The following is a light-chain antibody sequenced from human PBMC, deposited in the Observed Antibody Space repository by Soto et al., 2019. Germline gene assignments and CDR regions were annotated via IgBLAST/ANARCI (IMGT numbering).Light chain of an antibody. J-gene: IGKJ1*01. CDR3: QQRSNWPWT. V-gene: IGKV3-11*01. Sequence: EIVLTQSPATLSLSPGERATLSCRASQSVGSSLAWYQQKPGQAPRLFIYDASDRATGIPARFSGSGSGTDFPLTISSLEPEDFAVYYCQQRSNWPWTFGQGTKVEIK. CDR1: QSVGSS. CDR2: DAS.